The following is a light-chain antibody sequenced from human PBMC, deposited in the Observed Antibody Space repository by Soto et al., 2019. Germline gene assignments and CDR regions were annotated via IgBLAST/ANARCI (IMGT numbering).Light chain of an antibody. V-gene: IGKV3-15*01. CDR1: QGVSSN. Sequence: EIVMTQSPATLSVSPGERATLSCRASQGVSSNLAWYQQKHGQAPRLLIYGASTRATGIPARFSGSGSGTEFTLTISSLQSEDFAVYYCQQYNNWPYTFGQWTKREIK. CDR2: GAS. CDR3: QQYNNWPYT. J-gene: IGKJ2*01.